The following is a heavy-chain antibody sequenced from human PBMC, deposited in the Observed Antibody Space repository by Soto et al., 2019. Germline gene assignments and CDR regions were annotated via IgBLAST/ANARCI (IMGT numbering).Heavy chain of an antibody. CDR3: ARSSGWQRAFDY. CDR2: IYYSGST. Sequence: SETLSLTCTVSGGSTSSYYWSWIRQPPGKGLEWIGYIYYSGSTNYNPSLKSRVTISVDTSKNQFSLKLSSVTAADTAVHYCARSSGWQRAFDYWGQGTLVTVSS. V-gene: IGHV4-59*01. CDR1: GGSTSSYY. D-gene: IGHD6-19*01. J-gene: IGHJ4*02.